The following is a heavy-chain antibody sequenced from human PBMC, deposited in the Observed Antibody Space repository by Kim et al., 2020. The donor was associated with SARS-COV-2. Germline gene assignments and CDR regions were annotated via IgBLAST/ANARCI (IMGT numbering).Heavy chain of an antibody. CDR2: ISSSSGYM. CDR3: ARARETYCGADWYSFDP. D-gene: IGHD2-21*02. Sequence: GGSLRLSCEASGFSITKYTMNWVRQAPGKCLELVSFISSSSGYMFYADSVKGRFTISRDNSKNSLYLEINSLRAEDTAVYYCARARETYCGADWYSFDPWRPGVLVSVSS. CDR1: GFSITKYT. J-gene: IGHJ5*02. V-gene: IGHV3-21*06.